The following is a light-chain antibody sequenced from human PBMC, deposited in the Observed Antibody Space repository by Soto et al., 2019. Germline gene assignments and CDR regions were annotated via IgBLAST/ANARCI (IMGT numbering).Light chain of an antibody. J-gene: IGLJ1*01. Sequence: QSALTQPASVSGSPGPSITISCTGTSSDVGGYNDVYWHQQHPGTAPKLMIYDVSHRLSGVSNRVSGSKSGNTASLTISGLQAEDEADYYCSSYTSTSGSPNYVFGTGTKLTVL. CDR3: SSYTSTSGSPNYV. CDR1: SSDVGGYND. V-gene: IGLV2-14*01. CDR2: DVS.